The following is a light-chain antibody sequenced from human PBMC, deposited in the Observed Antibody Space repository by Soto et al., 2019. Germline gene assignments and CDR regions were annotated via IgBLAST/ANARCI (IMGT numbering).Light chain of an antibody. Sequence: QSALTQPASVTGSPGQSITISCAGTSSDVGRYNYISWYQHHPGKAPKLLIYEVRNRPSGVSDRCSGTNCGNTASLTISGLQAEDEAEYYYNSVTASTTFVFGAGTKVTVL. CDR1: SSDVGRYNY. CDR2: EVR. CDR3: NSVTASTTFV. J-gene: IGLJ1*01. V-gene: IGLV2-14*01.